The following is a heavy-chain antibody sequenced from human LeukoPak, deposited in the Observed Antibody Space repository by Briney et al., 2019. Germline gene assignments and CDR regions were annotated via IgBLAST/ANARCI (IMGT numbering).Heavy chain of an antibody. V-gene: IGHV1-2*02. D-gene: IGHD1-26*01. CDR3: ARDPSPYTGSYFDY. Sequence: GASVKVSCKASGYTFTGYFIHWMRQPPGQGLEWMGWINANSGDTHYAQKFQGRVFMTRDTSISTVYMELSRLTTDDTAVYYCARDPSPYTGSYFDYWGQGTLVTVSS. CDR1: GYTFTGYF. J-gene: IGHJ4*02. CDR2: INANSGDT.